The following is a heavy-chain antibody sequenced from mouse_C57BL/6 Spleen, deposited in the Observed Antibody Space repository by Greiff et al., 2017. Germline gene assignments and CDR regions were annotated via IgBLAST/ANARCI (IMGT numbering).Heavy chain of an antibody. CDR3: TREGLRRYYAMDY. CDR2: ISSGGDYI. V-gene: IGHV5-9-1*02. D-gene: IGHD2-4*01. J-gene: IGHJ4*01. Sequence: EVNVVESGEGLVKPGGSLKLSCAASGFTFSSYAMSWVRQTPEKRLEWVAYISSGGDYIYYADTVKGRFTISRDNARNTLYLQMRSLKSEDTAMYYCTREGLRRYYAMDYWGQGTSVTVSS. CDR1: GFTFSSYA.